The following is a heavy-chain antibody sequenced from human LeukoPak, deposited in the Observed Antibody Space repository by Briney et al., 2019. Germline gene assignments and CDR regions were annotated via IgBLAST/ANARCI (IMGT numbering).Heavy chain of an antibody. D-gene: IGHD6-19*01. CDR2: IYHSGST. J-gene: IGHJ3*02. CDR1: GYSISRGYY. Sequence: PSETLSLTCIVSGYSISRGYYWGWIRQPPGKGLEWIGSIYHSGSTNYNPSLKSRVTISVDKSKNQFSLKLSSVTAADTAVYYCARDAVAVAGSDAFDIWGQGTMVTVSS. V-gene: IGHV4-38-2*02. CDR3: ARDAVAVAGSDAFDI.